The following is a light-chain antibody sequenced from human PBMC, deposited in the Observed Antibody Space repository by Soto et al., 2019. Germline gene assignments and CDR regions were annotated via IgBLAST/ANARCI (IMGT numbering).Light chain of an antibody. V-gene: IGKV1-5*01. CDR3: LQYNSYFRT. Sequence: DIQMTQSPSTLSASVGDRVTITCRASQSISSWLAWYQQKPGKAPKLLICDASSLESGVPSRFSGSGSGTEFTLTISSLQPDDFATYYCLQYNSYFRTFGQGTKVEIK. CDR1: QSISSW. J-gene: IGKJ1*01. CDR2: DAS.